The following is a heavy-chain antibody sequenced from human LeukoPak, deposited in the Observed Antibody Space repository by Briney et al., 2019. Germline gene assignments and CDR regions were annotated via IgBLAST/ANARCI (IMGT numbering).Heavy chain of an antibody. CDR2: ISGSGGST. J-gene: IGHJ4*02. CDR1: GFTFSSYG. Sequence: GGSLRLSCAASGFTFSSYGMSWVRQAPGKGLEWVSAISGSGGSTYYADSVKGRFTISRDNSKNTLYLQMNSLRAEDTAVYYCAKLRALRFGELIDYWGQGTLVTVSS. V-gene: IGHV3-23*01. CDR3: AKLRALRFGELIDY. D-gene: IGHD3-10*01.